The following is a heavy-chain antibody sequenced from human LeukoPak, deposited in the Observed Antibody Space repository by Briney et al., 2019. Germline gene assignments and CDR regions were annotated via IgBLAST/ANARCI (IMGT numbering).Heavy chain of an antibody. Sequence: ASVKVSCKASGYTFTNYYLHWVRQAPGQGLEWMGVINPGGGSTNYAQRFQGRVTMTRDTSTGTVYMDLSSLRSADTAVYYCARGDTTQGGNYDGSGYPWTFDIWGQGTMVTVSS. CDR3: ARGDTTQGGNYDGSGYPWTFDI. V-gene: IGHV1-46*01. J-gene: IGHJ3*02. CDR1: GYTFTNYY. D-gene: IGHD3-22*01. CDR2: INPGGGST.